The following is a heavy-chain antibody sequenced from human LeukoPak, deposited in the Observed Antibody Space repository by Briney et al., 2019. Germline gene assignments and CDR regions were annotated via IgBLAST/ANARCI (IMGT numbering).Heavy chain of an antibody. CDR2: MNPNSGGT. CDR1: GYTFTDYY. D-gene: IGHD2-15*01. J-gene: IGHJ5*02. Sequence: ASVKVSCKASGYTFTDYYIHWVRQAPGQGLEWMAWMNPNSGGTSYAQKFQGRVTMTRDTSISTAYMELSRLRSDDTAVYYCARDRGYCSGGSCYNWSDPWGQGTLVTVSS. V-gene: IGHV1-2*02. CDR3: ARDRGYCSGGSCYNWSDP.